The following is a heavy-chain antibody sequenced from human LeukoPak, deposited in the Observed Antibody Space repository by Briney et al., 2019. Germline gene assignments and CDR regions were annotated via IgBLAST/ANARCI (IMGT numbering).Heavy chain of an antibody. Sequence: ASVKVSCKASGYTFTSYGISWVRQAPGQGLEWMGWISAYNGNTNYAQKLQGRVTMTTDTSTSTAYMELRSLRSDDTAVYYCARGGRVLRFLEWLLSDNWFDPWGQGTLVTVSS. CDR1: GYTFTSYG. V-gene: IGHV1-18*01. D-gene: IGHD3-3*01. CDR3: ARGGRVLRFLEWLLSDNWFDP. CDR2: ISAYNGNT. J-gene: IGHJ5*02.